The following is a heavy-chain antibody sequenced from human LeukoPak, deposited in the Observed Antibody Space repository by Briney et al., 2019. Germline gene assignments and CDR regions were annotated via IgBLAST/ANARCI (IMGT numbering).Heavy chain of an antibody. Sequence: GGSLRLSCAASGFTFSSYGMHWVRQASGKGLEWVAFIRYDGSNKYYADSVKGRFTISRDNSKNTLYLQMNSLRAEDTAVYYCAKDREMATIIDYWGQGTLATVSS. J-gene: IGHJ4*02. CDR3: AKDREMATIIDY. D-gene: IGHD5-24*01. CDR1: GFTFSSYG. CDR2: IRYDGSNK. V-gene: IGHV3-30*02.